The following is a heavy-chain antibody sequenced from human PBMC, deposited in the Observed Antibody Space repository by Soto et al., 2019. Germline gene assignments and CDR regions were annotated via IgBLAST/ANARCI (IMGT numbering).Heavy chain of an antibody. D-gene: IGHD6-6*01. CDR1: GFTFSSYG. J-gene: IGHJ6*02. CDR3: ARGLAAREKYYYYGMDV. Sequence: GGSLRLSCAASGFTFSSYGMHWVRQAPGKGLEWVAVIWYDGSNKYYADSVKGRFTISRDNSKNTLYLQMNSLRAEDTAVYYCARGLAAREKYYYYGMDVWGQGTTVTVSS. V-gene: IGHV3-33*01. CDR2: IWYDGSNK.